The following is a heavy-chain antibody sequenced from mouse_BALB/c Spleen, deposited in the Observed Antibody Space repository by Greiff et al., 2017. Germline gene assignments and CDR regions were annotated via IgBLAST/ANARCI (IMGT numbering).Heavy chain of an antibody. CDR3: ARPYGNYDWYFDV. V-gene: IGHV1-87*01. J-gene: IGHJ1*01. Sequence: QVQLQQSGAELARPGASVKLSCKASGYTFTSYWMQWAKQRPGQGLEWIGAIYPGDGDTRYTQKFKGKATLTADKSSSTAYMQLSSLASEDSAVYYCARPYGNYDWYFDVWGAGTTVTVSS. CDR1: GYTFTSYW. CDR2: IYPGDGDT. D-gene: IGHD2-1*01.